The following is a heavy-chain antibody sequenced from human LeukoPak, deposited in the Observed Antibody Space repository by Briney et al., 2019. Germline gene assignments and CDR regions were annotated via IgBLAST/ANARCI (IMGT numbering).Heavy chain of an antibody. CDR2: ISVSATTM. Sequence: PGGSLRLSCATSGFTFTDYYMSWIRQAPGKGLEWVSYISVSATTMYYADSVKGRFTLSRDNAKNSLYLQMNSLRAEDTAVYYCAKGASIAAAGDAFDIWGQGTMVTVSS. V-gene: IGHV3-11*01. D-gene: IGHD6-13*01. CDR3: AKGASIAAAGDAFDI. J-gene: IGHJ3*02. CDR1: GFTFTDYY.